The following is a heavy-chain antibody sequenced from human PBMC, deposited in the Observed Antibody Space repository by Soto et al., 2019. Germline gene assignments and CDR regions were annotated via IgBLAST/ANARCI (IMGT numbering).Heavy chain of an antibody. CDR3: ARETDGMDV. Sequence: QVQLVESGGGVVQPGRSLRLSCAASGFTFSRHAMHWVRQAPGKGLEWVAVISYDGSNKYYANSVKGRLTISRDNSKNTLYLQMNSLRAEDTAVYYCARETDGMDVWGQGTTVTVSS. J-gene: IGHJ6*02. CDR2: ISYDGSNK. V-gene: IGHV3-30-3*01. CDR1: GFTFSRHA.